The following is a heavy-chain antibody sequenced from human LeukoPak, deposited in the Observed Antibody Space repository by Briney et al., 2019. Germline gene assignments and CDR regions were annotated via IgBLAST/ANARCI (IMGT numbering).Heavy chain of an antibody. V-gene: IGHV3-53*01. CDR2: LYSNGNA. CDR1: GFTVSSKY. CDR3: ARDYYDGSAYYSYYEY. J-gene: IGHJ4*02. Sequence: PGGSLRLSCAASGFTVSSKYMSWVRQAPGKGLEWVSTLYSNGNAYYADSVKGRFTISRDNSKNTLSLQMNSLRAEDTAVYYCARDYYDGSAYYSYYEYWGQGTLATVSS. D-gene: IGHD3-22*01.